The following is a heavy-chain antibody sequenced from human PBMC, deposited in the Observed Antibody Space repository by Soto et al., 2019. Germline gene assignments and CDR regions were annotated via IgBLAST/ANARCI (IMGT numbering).Heavy chain of an antibody. V-gene: IGHV4-4*07. CDR1: GASISGFY. D-gene: IGHD1-1*01. J-gene: IGHJ5*02. Sequence: SATLSLTCTVSGASISGFYWSWIRKSAGKGLEWIGRIYATGTTDYNPSLKSRVMMSVDTSTKQFSLKLRSVTAADTAVYYCVRDGTKTLRDWFDPWGQGISVTVSS. CDR3: VRDGTKTLRDWFDP. CDR2: IYATGTT.